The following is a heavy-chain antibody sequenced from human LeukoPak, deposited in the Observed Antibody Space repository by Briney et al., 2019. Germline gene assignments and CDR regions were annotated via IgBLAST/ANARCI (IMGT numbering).Heavy chain of an antibody. CDR1: GGSISSYY. D-gene: IGHD4-17*01. CDR3: ARDYYGDFYFDY. Sequence: SETLSLNCTVSGGSISSYYWSWIRQPPGKGLEWIGYIYYSGSTNYNPSLKSRVTISVDTSKNQFSLKLSSVTAADTAVYYCARDYYGDFYFDYWGQGTLVTVSS. CDR2: IYYSGST. V-gene: IGHV4-59*01. J-gene: IGHJ4*02.